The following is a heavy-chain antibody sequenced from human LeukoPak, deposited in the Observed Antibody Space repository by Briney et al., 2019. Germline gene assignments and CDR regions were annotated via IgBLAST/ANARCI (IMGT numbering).Heavy chain of an antibody. CDR3: ARVNVVVAPTANDTYYYYYYGMDV. V-gene: IGHV4-34*01. Sequence: SETLSLTCAVYGGSFSGYYWSWIRQPPGKGLEWIGEINHSGSTSYNPSLKSRVTISVDTSKNQFSLKLSSVTAADTAVYYCARVNVVVAPTANDTYYYYYYGMDVWGQGTTVTVSS. CDR1: GGSFSGYY. CDR2: INHSGST. J-gene: IGHJ6*02. D-gene: IGHD2-15*01.